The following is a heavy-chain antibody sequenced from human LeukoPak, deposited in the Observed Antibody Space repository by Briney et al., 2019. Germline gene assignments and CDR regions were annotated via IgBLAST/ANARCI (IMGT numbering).Heavy chain of an antibody. CDR3: ARDRVGLELYY. J-gene: IGHJ4*02. CDR2: INPNSGGT. D-gene: IGHD1-7*01. V-gene: IGHV1-2*02. CDR1: GYTFTCYY. Sequence: ASVKVSCKASGYTFTCYYMHWVRQAPGQGLEWMGWINPNSGGTNYAHKFHGSVTMTSDTSISTAYMELSRLRSDDTAVYYCARDRVGLELYYWGQGTLVTVSS.